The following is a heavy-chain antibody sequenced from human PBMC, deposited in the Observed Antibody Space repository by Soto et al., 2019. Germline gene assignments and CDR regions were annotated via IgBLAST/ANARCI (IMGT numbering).Heavy chain of an antibody. Sequence: GESLKISCHGSGYSFAIYWIGWVRQMPGKDLEWMGITHPGDSDTRYSPSFQGQVTISADKSLTTAYLQWTSLKASDTALYYCARTRSFTLGFYYDGMDVWGQGTTVTVSS. J-gene: IGHJ6*02. CDR1: GYSFAIYW. V-gene: IGHV5-51*01. CDR3: ARTRSFTLGFYYDGMDV. D-gene: IGHD6-6*01. CDR2: THPGDSDT.